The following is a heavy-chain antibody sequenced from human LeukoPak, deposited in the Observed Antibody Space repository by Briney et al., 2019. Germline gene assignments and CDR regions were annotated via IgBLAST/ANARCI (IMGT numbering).Heavy chain of an antibody. D-gene: IGHD3-10*01. CDR2: IYPGDSDT. CDR1: GYTFTSYW. V-gene: IGHV5-51*01. Sequence: GESLKISCKGSGYTFTSYWIAWVRQMPGKGLEWMGLIYPGDSDTRYSPSFQGQVTISVDKSISTAYLQWSSLKASDTAMYYCARPPMGDAFDIWGQGTMVTVSS. J-gene: IGHJ3*02. CDR3: ARPPMGDAFDI.